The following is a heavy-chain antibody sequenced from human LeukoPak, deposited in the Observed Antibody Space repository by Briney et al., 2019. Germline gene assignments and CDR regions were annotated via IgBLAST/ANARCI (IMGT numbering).Heavy chain of an antibody. CDR3: ARGYCSGGSCLMFDY. V-gene: IGHV1-18*01. D-gene: IGHD2-15*01. J-gene: IGHJ4*02. CDR2: ISAYNGNT. CDR1: GYTFTSYG. Sequence: ASVKVSCKAPGYTFTSYGISWVRQAPGQGLEWMGWISAYNGNTNYAQKLQGRVTMTTDTSTSTAYMELRSLRSDDTAVYYCARGYCSGGSCLMFDYWGQGTLVTVSS.